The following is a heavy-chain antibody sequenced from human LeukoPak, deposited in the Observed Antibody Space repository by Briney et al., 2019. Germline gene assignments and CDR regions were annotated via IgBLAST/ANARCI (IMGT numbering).Heavy chain of an antibody. CDR2: IYYSGST. CDR1: GGSISSGGYY. Sequence: SETLSLTCTVSGGSISSGGYYWSWTRQHPGKGLEWIGYIYYSGSTYYNPSLKSRVTISVDTSKKQFSLKLSSVTAADTAVYYCARGSGSYYIGSPGNGMDVWGKGTTVTVSS. CDR3: ARGSGSYYIGSPGNGMDV. J-gene: IGHJ6*04. V-gene: IGHV4-31*03. D-gene: IGHD3-10*01.